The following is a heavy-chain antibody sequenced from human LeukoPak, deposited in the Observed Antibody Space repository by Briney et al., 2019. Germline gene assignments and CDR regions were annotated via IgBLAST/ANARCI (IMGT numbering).Heavy chain of an antibody. CDR2: ISGSSTRT. CDR1: GFTFSSYA. V-gene: IGHV3-23*01. CDR3: AKQRDYYDGSGYYRGYYFDY. D-gene: IGHD3-22*01. J-gene: IGHJ4*02. Sequence: PGGSLRLSCADSGFTFSSYAMSWVRQAPGKGLEWVSSISGSSTRTYYADSVKGRFTVSRDNPKNTLYLQMNSLRAEDTAVYYCAKQRDYYDGSGYYRGYYFDYWGQGTLVTVSS.